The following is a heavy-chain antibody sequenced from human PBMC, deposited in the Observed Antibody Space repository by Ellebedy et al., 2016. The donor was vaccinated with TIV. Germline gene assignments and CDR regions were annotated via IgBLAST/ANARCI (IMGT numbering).Heavy chain of an antibody. D-gene: IGHD6-19*01. Sequence: GESLKISCAASGFTFSTYVMTWVRQAPGKRPEWVSTISPTGDSTYYADSVKGRFTISRDNSKNTLFLQLSSLRAEDTAVFYCVRVMWPVPGPVDPFDYWGQGTPVTVSS. J-gene: IGHJ4*02. CDR3: VRVMWPVPGPVDPFDY. CDR1: GFTFSTYV. CDR2: ISPTGDST. V-gene: IGHV3-23*01.